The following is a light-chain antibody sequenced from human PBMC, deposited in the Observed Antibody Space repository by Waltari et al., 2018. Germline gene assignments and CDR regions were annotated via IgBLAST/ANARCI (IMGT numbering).Light chain of an antibody. CDR2: AAS. CDR1: QSISTH. V-gene: IGKV1-39*01. CDR3: QQSYNTPRT. Sequence: DIQMTQSPSSLSASVGDSVSITYRASQSISTHLNWYQQKPGKAPNLLIYAASNFQSGVPSRFSGRGSETDFTLTISSLQPEDFAVYYCQQSYNTPRTFGPGTKVDIK. J-gene: IGKJ3*01.